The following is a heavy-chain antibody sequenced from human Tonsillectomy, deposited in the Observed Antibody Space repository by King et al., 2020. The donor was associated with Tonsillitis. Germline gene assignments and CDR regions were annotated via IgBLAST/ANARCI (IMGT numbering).Heavy chain of an antibody. J-gene: IGHJ3*02. CDR1: GFTFSTYW. Sequence: EVQLVESGGGLVQPGGSLRLSCAVSGFTFSTYWMTWVRQAPGKGLEWVANLNQDGSEKYYVDSVKGRFTISRDNAKNSLYLQMSSLRAEDTAVYYCARDGDEVTTDTFDIWGQGTMVTVSA. V-gene: IGHV3-7*01. CDR2: LNQDGSEK. CDR3: ARDGDEVTTDTFDI. D-gene: IGHD4-17*01.